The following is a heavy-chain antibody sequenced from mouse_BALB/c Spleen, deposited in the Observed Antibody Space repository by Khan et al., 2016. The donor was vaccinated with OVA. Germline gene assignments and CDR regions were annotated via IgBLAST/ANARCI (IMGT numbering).Heavy chain of an antibody. CDR1: GYTFTNYI. D-gene: IGHD1-1*01. CDR2: INPYNDGT. V-gene: IGHV1S136*01. Sequence: IQLVQSGPELVKPGASVKMSCKASGYTFTNYIIHWVKQKPGQGLEWIGYINPYNDGTNYNEKFKDKATLTSDKSSSTAYMELNGLTSEDSAVXYCARDDGSSFWFDYWGQGTLVTVSA. J-gene: IGHJ3*01. CDR3: ARDDGSSFWFDY.